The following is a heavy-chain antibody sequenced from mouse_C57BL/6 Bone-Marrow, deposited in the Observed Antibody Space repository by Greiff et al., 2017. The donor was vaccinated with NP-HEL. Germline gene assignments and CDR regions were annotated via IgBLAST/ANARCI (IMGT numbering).Heavy chain of an antibody. CDR1: GFTFSSYA. J-gene: IGHJ4*01. D-gene: IGHD1-1*01. CDR2: ISSGGDYI. V-gene: IGHV5-9-1*02. Sequence: EVQRVESGEGLVKPGGSLKLSCAASGFTFSSYAMSWVRQTPEKRLEWVAYISSGGDYIYYADTVKGRFTISRDNARNTLYLQMSSLKSEDTAMYYCTRDLYYYAMDYWGQGTSVTVSS. CDR3: TRDLYYYAMDY.